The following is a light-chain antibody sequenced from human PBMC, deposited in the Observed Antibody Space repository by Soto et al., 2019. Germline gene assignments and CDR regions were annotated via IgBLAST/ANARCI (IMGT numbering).Light chain of an antibody. CDR3: SAWDDSPNGPWV. CDR1: RSNIGSNT. CDR2: RDV. Sequence: QSVLTQPPAASGTPGQRVTISCSGSRSNIGSNTVNWYQQLPGTAPKLLIYRDVQRPSGVPDRFSGSKSGTSASLAISGLQSEDEADYYCSAWDDSPNGPWVFGGGTKLTVL. J-gene: IGLJ3*02. V-gene: IGLV1-44*01.